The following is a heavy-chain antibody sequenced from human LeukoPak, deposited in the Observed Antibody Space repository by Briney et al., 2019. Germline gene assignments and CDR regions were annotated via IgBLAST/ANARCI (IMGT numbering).Heavy chain of an antibody. Sequence: SETLSLTCTVSGGSISSYYWSWIRQPPGKGLEWIGYIYYSGSTNYNPSLKSRVTISVDTSKNQFSLKLSSVAPADPAVYYCATVGWSKSHSSYYMDVWGEGTTVTVSS. V-gene: IGHV4-59*01. D-gene: IGHD2-21*01. J-gene: IGHJ6*03. CDR3: ATVGWSKSHSSYYMDV. CDR2: IYYSGST. CDR1: GGSISSYY.